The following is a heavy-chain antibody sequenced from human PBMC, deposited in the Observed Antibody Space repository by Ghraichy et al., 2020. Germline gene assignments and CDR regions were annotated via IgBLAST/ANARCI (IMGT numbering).Heavy chain of an antibody. J-gene: IGHJ4*02. CDR3: TLEGIAVAGPRVPFDY. CDR1: GFTFGDYA. Sequence: GGSLRLSCTASGFTFGDYAMSCFRQAPGKGLEWVGFIRSKAYGGTTEYAASVKGRFTISRDDSKSIAYLQMNSLKTEDTAVYYCTLEGIAVAGPRVPFDYWGQGTLVTVSS. CDR2: IRSKAYGGTT. V-gene: IGHV3-49*03. D-gene: IGHD6-19*01.